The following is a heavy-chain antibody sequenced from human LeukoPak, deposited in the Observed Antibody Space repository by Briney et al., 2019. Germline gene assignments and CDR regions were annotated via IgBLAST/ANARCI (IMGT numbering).Heavy chain of an antibody. D-gene: IGHD7-27*01. Sequence: SETLSLTCTVSGGSISSSSYSWGWIRQPPGKGLEWIGSIYYSGSTYYNPSLKSRVTISVDTSKNQFSLKLSSVTAADTAVYYCARSKDTGAYDAFDIWGQGTMVTVSS. CDR1: GGSISSSSYS. CDR2: IYYSGST. V-gene: IGHV4-39*07. CDR3: ARSKDTGAYDAFDI. J-gene: IGHJ3*02.